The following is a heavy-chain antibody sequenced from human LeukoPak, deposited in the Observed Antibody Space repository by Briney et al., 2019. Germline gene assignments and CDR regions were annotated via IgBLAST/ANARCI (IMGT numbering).Heavy chain of an antibody. CDR1: GYTFSSHD. CDR3: VRDLGISGWYAPPLGYFDS. Sequence: ASVKVSCKASGYTFSSHDIYWVRQAPGQGLEWMGWINPKSGGTNYAQKFQDRVTMTRDTSISSTYMELSRLKSDDTAVYYCVRDLGISGWYAPPLGYFDSWGQGTLVTVSS. D-gene: IGHD6-19*01. J-gene: IGHJ4*02. CDR2: INPKSGGT. V-gene: IGHV1-2*02.